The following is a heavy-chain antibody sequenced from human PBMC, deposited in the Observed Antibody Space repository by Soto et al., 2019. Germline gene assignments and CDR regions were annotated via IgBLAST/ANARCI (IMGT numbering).Heavy chain of an antibody. CDR3: ARGFPRSWSYYYAVDI. D-gene: IGHD1-26*01. CDR1: GFTFSSYG. Sequence: GGSLRLSCAASGFTFSSYGLHWVRQAPGKGLEGVAVIWYDGSNKYYADSVKGRFTISRDNSKNTLYLQMNSLRAEDTAVYYCARGFPRSWSYYYAVDIWGQGTMVTVSS. CDR2: IWYDGSNK. V-gene: IGHV3-33*01. J-gene: IGHJ3*02.